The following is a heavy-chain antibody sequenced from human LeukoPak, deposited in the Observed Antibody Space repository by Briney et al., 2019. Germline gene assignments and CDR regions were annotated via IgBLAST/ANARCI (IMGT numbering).Heavy chain of an antibody. D-gene: IGHD3-10*01. J-gene: IGHJ4*02. V-gene: IGHV1-18*01. CDR2: ISAYNGNT. CDR3: ARDLFGRGSGSYYGY. CDR1: GYTFTSYG. Sequence: ASVKVSCKASGYTFTSYGISWVRQAPGQGLEWMGWISAYNGNTNYAQKLQGRVTKTTDTSTSTAYMELRSLRSDDTAVYYCARDLFGRGSGSYYGYWGQGTLVTVSS.